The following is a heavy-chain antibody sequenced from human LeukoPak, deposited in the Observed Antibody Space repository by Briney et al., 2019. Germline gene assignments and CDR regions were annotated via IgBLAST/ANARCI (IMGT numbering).Heavy chain of an antibody. CDR1: GFTFSSYA. Sequence: GGSLRLSCAASGFTFSSYAMTWVRQAPGKGLQWVSTIRATAGTTYYADSVQGRFTISRDNSKNTVFLQMNSLRAEDTAVYYCAKGGCTSHYDYWGQGTLVTVSS. CDR3: AKGGCTSHYDY. D-gene: IGHD2-2*01. V-gene: IGHV3-23*01. CDR2: IRATAGTT. J-gene: IGHJ4*02.